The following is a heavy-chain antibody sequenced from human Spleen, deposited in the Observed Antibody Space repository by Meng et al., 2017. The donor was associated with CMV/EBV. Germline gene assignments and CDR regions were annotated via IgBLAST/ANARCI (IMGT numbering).Heavy chain of an antibody. CDR3: VRGVVPAAIKGNWFDP. J-gene: IGHJ5*02. D-gene: IGHD2-2*01. V-gene: IGHV1-69*05. CDR2: IFPTFATT. CDR1: GSTFSSCS. Sequence: GSTFSSCSITWVRQAPGQGLEWMGGIFPTFATTNYAQKFQGRVTITTDESTRIVYMELNSLRSEDTAVYYCVRGVVPAAIKGNWFDPWGQGTLVTVSS.